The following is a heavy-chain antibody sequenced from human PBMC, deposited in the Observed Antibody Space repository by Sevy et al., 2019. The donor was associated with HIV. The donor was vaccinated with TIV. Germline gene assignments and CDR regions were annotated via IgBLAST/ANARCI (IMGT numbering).Heavy chain of an antibody. CDR3: ARAGTGSYRAYFDY. CDR1: EFTVSSSY. J-gene: IGHJ4*02. D-gene: IGHD1-26*01. V-gene: IGHV3-53*01. Sequence: GGSLRLSCAASEFTVSSSYMSWVRQAPGKGLEWVSILYSGGSTYYAASVKGRFAVSRDNSKNTQYLQMNSLGAEDTAVYYCARAGTGSYRAYFDYWGQGTLVTVSS. CDR2: LYSGGST.